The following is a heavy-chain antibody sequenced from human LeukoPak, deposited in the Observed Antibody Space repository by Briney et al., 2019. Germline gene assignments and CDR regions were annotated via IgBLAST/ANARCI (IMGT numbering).Heavy chain of an antibody. J-gene: IGHJ4*02. CDR1: GFTFSNYA. Sequence: SGGSLRLSCAASGFTFSNYAMSWVRQAPGKGLEWVSTISDSGDGTYYADSVKGRFTISRDNSKNTLYLQMNSLRAEDTAIYYCAKGIGGRTTGFDYWGQGTLVTVSS. CDR2: ISDSGDGT. D-gene: IGHD4-17*01. CDR3: AKGIGGRTTGFDY. V-gene: IGHV3-23*01.